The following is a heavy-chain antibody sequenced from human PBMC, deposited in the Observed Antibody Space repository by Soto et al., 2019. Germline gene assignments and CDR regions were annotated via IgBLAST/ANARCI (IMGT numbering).Heavy chain of an antibody. Sequence: QVQLQESGPGLVKPSQTLSLTCTVSGGSISSGGYYWSWIRQHPGKGLEWIGYIYYSGSTYYNPSLKSRVTISVDTSKNHFSLKLSSVTAADTAVYYCARVPRYYYGSGRLKGFDYWGQGTLVTVSS. V-gene: IGHV4-31*03. CDR1: GGSISSGGYY. CDR3: ARVPRYYYGSGRLKGFDY. J-gene: IGHJ4*02. D-gene: IGHD3-10*01. CDR2: IYYSGST.